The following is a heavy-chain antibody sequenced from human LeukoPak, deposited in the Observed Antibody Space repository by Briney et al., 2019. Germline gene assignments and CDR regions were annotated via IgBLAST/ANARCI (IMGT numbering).Heavy chain of an antibody. CDR2: TNGAGVYT. D-gene: IGHD3-9*01. CDR3: AKQYQMMTGIQTLDH. Sequence: GGSLRLSCAASGFTFSSYAMSWVRQAPGKGLEWVSATNGAGVYTYYAGSVKGRFTISRDNSKNTLHLQMNSLRAEDTALYYCAKQYQMMTGIQTLDHWGQGTLVTVSS. V-gene: IGHV3-23*01. CDR1: GFTFSSYA. J-gene: IGHJ4*02.